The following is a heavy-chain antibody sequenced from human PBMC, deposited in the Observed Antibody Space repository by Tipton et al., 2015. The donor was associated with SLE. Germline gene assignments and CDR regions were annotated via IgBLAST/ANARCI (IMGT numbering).Heavy chain of an antibody. V-gene: IGHV4-34*01. CDR2: INHSGST. CDR3: ASLRTEYYYGSRADY. Sequence: LSLTCAVYGGSFSGYYWSWIRQPPGKGLEWIGEINHSGSTNYNPSLKSRVTISVDTSKNQFSLKLSSVTAADTAVYYCASLRTEYYYGSRADYWGQGSLVTVSS. D-gene: IGHD3-10*01. J-gene: IGHJ4*02. CDR1: GGSFSGYY.